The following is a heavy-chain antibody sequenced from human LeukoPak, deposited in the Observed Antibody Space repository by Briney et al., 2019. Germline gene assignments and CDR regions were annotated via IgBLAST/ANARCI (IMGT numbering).Heavy chain of an antibody. V-gene: IGHV4-59*12. CDR1: GGSISGYY. J-gene: IGHJ3*02. CDR2: IYYSGST. Sequence: SETLSLTCTVSGGSISGYYWSWIRQPPGKGLEWIGSIYYSGSTYYNPSLKSRVTISVDTSKNQFSLKLSSVTAADTAVYYCARDVRIAAAAVAFDIWGQGTMVTVSS. CDR3: ARDVRIAAAAVAFDI. D-gene: IGHD6-13*01.